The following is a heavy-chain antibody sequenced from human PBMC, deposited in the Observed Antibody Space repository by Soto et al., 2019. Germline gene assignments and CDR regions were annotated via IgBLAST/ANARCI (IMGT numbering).Heavy chain of an antibody. CDR3: AKAHLGAMAPFGS. D-gene: IGHD2-8*01. CDR2: ISGSGGAT. J-gene: IGHJ4*02. CDR1: RCSFSSYT. Sequence: GGSLRLSCAACRCSFSSYTMSCVRQAPGKTLEWVSTISGSGGATYYADSVKGRFTISRDNSQNTLYLQVNSLRAEDTAVYYCAKAHLGAMAPFGSWGRGTRVTVAS. V-gene: IGHV3-23*01.